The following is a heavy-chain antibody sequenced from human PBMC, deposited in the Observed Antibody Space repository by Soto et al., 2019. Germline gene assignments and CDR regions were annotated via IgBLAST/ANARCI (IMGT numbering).Heavy chain of an antibody. CDR3: GRLDGNSADYYRGMDV. CDR1: GGSITSSSFC. D-gene: IGHD6-19*01. Sequence: KASETLSLTCTVSGGSITSSSFCWGWIRQPPWKGLEWIGTIYYSGSTYYNPSLQSRVTLSVDTYKNQFSLKLSSETAAYTDVYYCGRLDGNSADYYRGMDVWGRGXTFTVYS. J-gene: IGHJ6*02. V-gene: IGHV4-39*01. CDR2: IYYSGST.